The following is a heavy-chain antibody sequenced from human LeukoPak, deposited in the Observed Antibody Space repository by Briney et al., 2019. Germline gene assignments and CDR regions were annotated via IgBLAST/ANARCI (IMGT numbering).Heavy chain of an antibody. CDR3: ARTSRWSDAFDI. D-gene: IGHD4-23*01. CDR1: GYTLTSYA. Sequence: ASVKVSCKASGYTLTSYAMHWVRQAPGQRLEWMGWISAGNGNTKYSQKFQDRVTMTRNTSISTAYMELSSLRSEDTAVYYCARTSRWSDAFDIWGQGTMVTVSS. CDR2: ISAGNGNT. J-gene: IGHJ3*02. V-gene: IGHV1-3*01.